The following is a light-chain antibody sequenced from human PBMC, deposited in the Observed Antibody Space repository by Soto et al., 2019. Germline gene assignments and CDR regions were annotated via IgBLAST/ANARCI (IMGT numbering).Light chain of an antibody. V-gene: IGLV2-14*01. CDR1: SSDVGGYNY. Sequence: QSVLTQPASVSGSPGQSITISCTGTSSDVGGYNYVSWYQQHPGKAPKLMIYEVSNRPSGVSNRFSGSKSGNTASLTISGLQAEDEADYYCSSYTSSSTPLYVFGTGTTV. J-gene: IGLJ1*01. CDR3: SSYTSSSTPLYV. CDR2: EVS.